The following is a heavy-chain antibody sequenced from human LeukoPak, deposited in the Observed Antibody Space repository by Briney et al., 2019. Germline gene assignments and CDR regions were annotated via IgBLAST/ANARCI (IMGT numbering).Heavy chain of an antibody. D-gene: IGHD3-22*01. CDR1: GYTFTSYD. CDR2: MNPHSGGT. J-gene: IGHJ4*02. CDR3: ARANDYYDSSGYLGYNFDY. Sequence: ASVKVSCKASGYTFTSYDINWVRQATGQGLEWMGRMNPHSGGTNYAQKFQGRVTMTRDTSISTAYMELSRLRSDDTAVYYCARANDYYDSSGYLGYNFDYWGQGTLVTVSS. V-gene: IGHV1-2*06.